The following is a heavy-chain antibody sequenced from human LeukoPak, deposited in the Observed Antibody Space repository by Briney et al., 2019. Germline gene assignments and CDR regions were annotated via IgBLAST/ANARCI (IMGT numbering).Heavy chain of an antibody. CDR3: ARAGYLGFDY. D-gene: IGHD3-9*01. V-gene: IGHV4-34*01. Sequence: PSETLSLTCAVYGGSFSGYYWSWIRQPPGKGLEWIGEINHSGSTNYNPSLKSRVTISVDTSKNQFSLKLSSVTAADTAVYYCARAGYLGFDYWGQGTPVTVSS. J-gene: IGHJ4*02. CDR2: INHSGST. CDR1: GGSFSGYY.